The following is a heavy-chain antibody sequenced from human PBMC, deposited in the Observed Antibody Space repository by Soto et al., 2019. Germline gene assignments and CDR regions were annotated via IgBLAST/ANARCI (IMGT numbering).Heavy chain of an antibody. CDR2: ISTAGDT. D-gene: IGHD1-26*01. J-gene: IGHJ5*01. Sequence: EVQLVESGGGSVQPGGSLRLSCAASGFTFSRYAMHWVRQASGKGLEWVSAISTAGDTYYPGSVKGRFTISRANAKDSLYLQMNSLRGEDKAVYYCARGPHDYESGRYYDSWGQGTQVTVSS. V-gene: IGHV3-13*01. CDR1: GFTFSRYA. CDR3: ARGPHDYESGRYYDS.